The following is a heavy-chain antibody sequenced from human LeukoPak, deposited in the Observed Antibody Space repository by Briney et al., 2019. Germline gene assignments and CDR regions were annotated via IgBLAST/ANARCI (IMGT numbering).Heavy chain of an antibody. J-gene: IGHJ4*02. CDR3: AKSPYGLGTYAIAGDY. V-gene: IGHV3-30-3*02. CDR2: ISYDGSNK. Sequence: PGGSLRLSCAASGFTFSDYSMHWVRQAPGKGLEWVAVISYDGSNKYYADSVKGRFTISRDNSKNTLYLQMNTLRAEDTAVYYCAKSPYGLGTYAIAGDYRDQGTLVTVSS. CDR1: GFTFSDYS. D-gene: IGHD3-10*01.